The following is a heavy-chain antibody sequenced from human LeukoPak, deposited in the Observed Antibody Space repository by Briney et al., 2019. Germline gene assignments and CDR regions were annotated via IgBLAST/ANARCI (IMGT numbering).Heavy chain of an antibody. Sequence: ASVKVSCKASGYTFSIYTLHWVRQAPGQGLEWMGWIDPNSGSPTYAQGFTGRFVFSSDTSITTTYLQISSLKAEDTAVYYCARLHYDSSGFSLLDSWGQGTLVTVSS. D-gene: IGHD3-22*01. V-gene: IGHV7-4-1*02. CDR3: ARLHYDSSGFSLLDS. CDR1: GYTFSIYT. J-gene: IGHJ4*02. CDR2: IDPNSGSP.